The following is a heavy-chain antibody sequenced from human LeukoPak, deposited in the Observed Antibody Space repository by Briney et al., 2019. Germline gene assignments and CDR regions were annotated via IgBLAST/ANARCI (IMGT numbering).Heavy chain of an antibody. CDR2: ISGSGSGS. D-gene: IGHD5-24*01. V-gene: IGHV3-23*01. J-gene: IGHJ4*02. CDR1: GFTFSTYA. CDR3: ARSGAENGYNIYFDH. Sequence: GGSLRLSCATSGFTFSTYAMSWVPQAPGKGLEWVSLISGSGSGSHYADSVKGRFTISRDNSKNILYLHMNSLRADDTAVYYCARSGAENGYNIYFDHWRQGTLVTVSP.